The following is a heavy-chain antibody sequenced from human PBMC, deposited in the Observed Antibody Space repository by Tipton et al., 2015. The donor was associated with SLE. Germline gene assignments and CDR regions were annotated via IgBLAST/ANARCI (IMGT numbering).Heavy chain of an antibody. CDR3: AKDLNPYYFYGMDV. Sequence: SLRLSCAASGFTFSSNWMHWVRQAPGKGLEWVSGISNLGGSTYYEDSVKGRLTISRDNSKNTLFLQINSLRAEDTAVYSCAKDLNPYYFYGMDVWGQGTTVTVSS. J-gene: IGHJ6*02. CDR2: ISNLGGST. CDR1: GFTFSSNW. V-gene: IGHV3-23*01.